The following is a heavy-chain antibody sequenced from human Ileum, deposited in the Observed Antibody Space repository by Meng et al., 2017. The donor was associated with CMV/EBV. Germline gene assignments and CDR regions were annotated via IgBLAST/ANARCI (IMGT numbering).Heavy chain of an antibody. CDR1: GGSISDGGHY. D-gene: IGHD6-19*01. J-gene: IGHJ4*02. V-gene: IGHV4-31*02. Sequence: VTGGSISDGGHYWNWIRQLPGKGLEWIGYIYYTGNTHYNPSLKSRVTMSADTAKNQLSLILTSVTAADTAVYYCARVDPSGWGLQYWGQGALVTVSS. CDR3: ARVDPSGWGLQY. CDR2: IYYTGNT.